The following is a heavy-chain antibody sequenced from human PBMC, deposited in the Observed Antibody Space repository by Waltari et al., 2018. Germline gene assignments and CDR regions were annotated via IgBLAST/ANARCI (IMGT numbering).Heavy chain of an antibody. CDR3: AREAVVVPAATNYYYDYMDV. D-gene: IGHD2-2*01. CDR1: GGSISCYY. V-gene: IGHV4-59*01. CDR2: ICDSGST. Sequence: QVQLQESGPGLVKPSETLSLTCTVPGGSISCYYWSLIRQPPGTGREWSGYICDSGSTNNNAALKSGVNIAVDTSKNQFSQQLSSVTAADTAVYYCAREAVVVPAATNYYYDYMDVWGKGTTVTVSS. J-gene: IGHJ6*03.